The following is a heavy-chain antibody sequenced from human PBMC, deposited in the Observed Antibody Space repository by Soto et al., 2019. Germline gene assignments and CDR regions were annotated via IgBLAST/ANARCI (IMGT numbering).Heavy chain of an antibody. J-gene: IGHJ6*02. V-gene: IGHV3-23*01. CDR3: AKGLGPYYYYGIDV. CDR2: ISGGGGNT. Sequence: EVQLLESGGGLAQPGGSLRLSCAASGFTFSSYAMSWVRQAPGKGLEWVSNISGGGGNTYYADSVKGRFTISRDNSKNTLYLQMNSLRAEDTAVYYCAKGLGPYYYYGIDVWGQGTTVTVSS. CDR1: GFTFSSYA.